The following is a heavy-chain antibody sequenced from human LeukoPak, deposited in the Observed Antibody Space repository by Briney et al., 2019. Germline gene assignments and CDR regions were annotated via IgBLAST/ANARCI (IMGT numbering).Heavy chain of an antibody. J-gene: IGHJ4*02. V-gene: IGHV3-11*04. CDR3: ARLGSSGWYACDY. D-gene: IGHD6-19*01. CDR1: GFTFSDYY. Sequence: GGSLRLSCAASGFTFSDYYMSWIRQAPGKGLELASYISSSGSTIYYADSVKGRFTISRDNAKNSLYLQMNSLRAEDTAVYYCARLGSSGWYACDYWGQGTLVTVSS. CDR2: ISSSGSTI.